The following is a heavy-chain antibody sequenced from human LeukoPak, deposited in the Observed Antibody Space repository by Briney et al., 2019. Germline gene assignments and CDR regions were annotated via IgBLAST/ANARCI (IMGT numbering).Heavy chain of an antibody. V-gene: IGHV4-59*08. J-gene: IGHJ4*02. Sequence: SETLSLTCAVCGVSISSFHWSWIRQPPGKGLEWIGDVFYTGDTNSNPSLKSRVTVSLDTSKNQLSLRLTSVTAADAAVYYCARHPFATPFDHWGRGTLVTVSS. D-gene: IGHD2-15*01. CDR1: GVSISSFH. CDR2: VFYTGDT. CDR3: ARHPFATPFDH.